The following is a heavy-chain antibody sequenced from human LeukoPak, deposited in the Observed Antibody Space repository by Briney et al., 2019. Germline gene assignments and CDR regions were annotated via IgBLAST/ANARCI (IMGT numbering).Heavy chain of an antibody. CDR1: GFTFSSYE. D-gene: IGHD3-22*01. V-gene: IGHV3-48*03. CDR3: ARDSFRYYYDSSGTTDSEYFQH. J-gene: IGHJ1*01. Sequence: GSLRLSCAASGFTFSSYETNWVRQAPGKGLEWVSYISSSGSTIYYADSVKGRFTIPRDNAKNSLYLQMNSLRAEDTAVYYCARDSFRYYYDSSGTTDSEYFQHWGQGTLVTVSS. CDR2: ISSSGSTI.